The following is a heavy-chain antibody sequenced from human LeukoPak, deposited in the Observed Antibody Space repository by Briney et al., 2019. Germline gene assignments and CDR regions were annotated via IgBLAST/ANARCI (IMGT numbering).Heavy chain of an antibody. CDR1: GGSISSYY. D-gene: IGHD1-7*01. Sequence: SETLSLTCSVSGGSISSYYWSWIRQPPGKGLEWIGYLYYSGSTDYNPSLKSRVTISVDTSKNQFSLKLSSVTAADTAMYYCARHRAGTTYDFWGQGTLVTVSS. CDR3: ARHRAGTTYDF. CDR2: LYYSGST. J-gene: IGHJ4*02. V-gene: IGHV4-59*08.